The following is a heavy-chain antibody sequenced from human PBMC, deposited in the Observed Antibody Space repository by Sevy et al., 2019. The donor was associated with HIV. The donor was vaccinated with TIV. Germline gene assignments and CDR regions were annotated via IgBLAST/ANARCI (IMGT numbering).Heavy chain of an antibody. CDR3: ARYGGSWGSSNWFDP. CDR1: GGSISSSSYY. D-gene: IGHD3-16*01. Sequence: SETLSLTCTVSGGSISSSSYYWGWIRQPPGKGLEWIGSIYYSGSTYYIPSLKSRVTISVDTSKSQFSLKLSSVTAADTAVYYCARYGGSWGSSNWFDPWGQGTLVTVSS. CDR2: IYYSGST. J-gene: IGHJ5*02. V-gene: IGHV4-39*01.